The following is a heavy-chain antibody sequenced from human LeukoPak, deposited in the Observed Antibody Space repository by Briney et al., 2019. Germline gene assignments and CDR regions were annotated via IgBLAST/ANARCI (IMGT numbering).Heavy chain of an antibody. CDR1: GYIFTDSY. D-gene: IGHD1-1*01. V-gene: IGHV1-2*02. J-gene: IGHJ5*01. CDR3: ARTFLQQQLIGNWFDS. CDR2: INPNHGGT. Sequence: ASVKVSCKTSGYIFTDSYIHWVRQAPGQGLEYMGWINPNHGGTDYAQNFQDRVTMTKDTSINTAYMELGGLTSDDTAVYYCARTFLQQQLIGNWFDSWGQGTLVIVSS.